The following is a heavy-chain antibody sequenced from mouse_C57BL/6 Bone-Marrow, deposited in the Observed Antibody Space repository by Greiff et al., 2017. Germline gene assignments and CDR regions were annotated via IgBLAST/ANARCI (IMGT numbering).Heavy chain of an antibody. Sequence: VQLQQSGPGLVQPSQRLSITCTVSGFSLTSYGVHWVRQSPGKGLEWLGVIWRGGSTDYNAAFMSRLSITKDNSKSQVFFKMNSLQADDTAIYYCAKEGFITTVVADWYFDVWGTGTTVTVSS. J-gene: IGHJ1*03. D-gene: IGHD1-1*01. CDR3: AKEGFITTVVADWYFDV. CDR1: GFSLTSYG. V-gene: IGHV2-5*01. CDR2: IWRGGST.